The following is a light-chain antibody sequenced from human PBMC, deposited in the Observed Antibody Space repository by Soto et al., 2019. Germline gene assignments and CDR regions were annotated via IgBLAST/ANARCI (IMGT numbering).Light chain of an antibody. Sequence: EMVVTQSPATLSVSPGGRATLSCRASQSVATNLAWYQQKPGQAPRLLIYAASTRATGIPARFSGSGSGTEFTLTISSLQSEDFAVYYCQQYDTWPKFGQGTKVDIK. CDR1: QSVATN. V-gene: IGKV3-15*01. CDR3: QQYDTWPK. CDR2: AAS. J-gene: IGKJ1*01.